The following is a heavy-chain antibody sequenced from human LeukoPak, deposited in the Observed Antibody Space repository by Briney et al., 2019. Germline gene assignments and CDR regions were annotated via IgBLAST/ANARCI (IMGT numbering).Heavy chain of an antibody. CDR1: GFTFSSYS. CDR3: ARGQPSIAAAGTIGY. CDR2: IKQDGSEK. J-gene: IGHJ4*02. V-gene: IGHV3-7*01. D-gene: IGHD6-13*01. Sequence: PGGSLRLSCAASGFTFSSYSMNWVRQAPGKGLEWVANIKQDGSEKYYVDSVKGRFTISRDNAKNSLYLQMNSLRAEDTAVYYCARGQPSIAAAGTIGYWGQGTLVTVSS.